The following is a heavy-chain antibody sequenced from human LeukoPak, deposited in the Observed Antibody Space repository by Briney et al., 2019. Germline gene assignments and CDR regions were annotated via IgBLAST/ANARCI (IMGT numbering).Heavy chain of an antibody. Sequence: ASVKVSCKASGYTFTSYGISWVRQAPGQGLEWTGWVSAYNGNTNYAQKLQGRVTMTTDTSTSTAYMELRSLRSDDTAVYYCARGIIGGHDFDYWGQGTLVTVSS. CDR3: ARGIIGGHDFDY. D-gene: IGHD2/OR15-2a*01. CDR2: VSAYNGNT. V-gene: IGHV1-18*01. J-gene: IGHJ4*02. CDR1: GYTFTSYG.